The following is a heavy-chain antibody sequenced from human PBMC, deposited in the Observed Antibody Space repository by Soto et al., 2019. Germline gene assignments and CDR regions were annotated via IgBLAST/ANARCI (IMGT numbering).Heavy chain of an antibody. D-gene: IGHD3-9*01. V-gene: IGHV1-46*01. CDR1: GYTFTSYY. CDR2: INPSGGST. Sequence: ASVKVSCKASGYTFTSYYMHWVRQAPGQGLEWMGIINPSGGSTSYAQKFQGRVTMTRDTSTSTVYMELSSLRSEDTAVYYCARAVALRYFDWLFSYYYYGMDVWGQGXTVTVYS. CDR3: ARAVALRYFDWLFSYYYYGMDV. J-gene: IGHJ6*02.